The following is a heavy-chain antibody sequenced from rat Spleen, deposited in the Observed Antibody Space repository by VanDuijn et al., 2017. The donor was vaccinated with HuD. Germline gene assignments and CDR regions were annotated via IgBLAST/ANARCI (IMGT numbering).Heavy chain of an antibody. CDR3: ASRTANWFAY. Sequence: EVQLVESDGGLVQPRRSLKLSCSASGFTFSDYFMAWVRQAPTKGLEWVATISYDGRRTYYRDSVKGRFTISRENAKSTLYLQMDSLRSEDTATYYCASRTANWFAYWGQGTLVTVSS. J-gene: IGHJ3*01. CDR1: GFTFSDYF. V-gene: IGHV5-29*01. D-gene: IGHD5-1*01. CDR2: ISYDGRRT.